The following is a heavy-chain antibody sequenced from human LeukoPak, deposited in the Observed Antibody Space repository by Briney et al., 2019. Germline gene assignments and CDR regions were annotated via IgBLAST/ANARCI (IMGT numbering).Heavy chain of an antibody. Sequence: SETLSLTCTVSGGSISSGDYCWSWIRQPPGKGLEWIGYIYYSGSTYYNPSLKSRVTISVDTSKNQFSLKLSSVTAADTAVYYCARTSPIYYYDSSGYYPIDYWGQGTLVTVSS. D-gene: IGHD3-22*01. CDR2: IYYSGST. J-gene: IGHJ4*02. CDR1: GGSISSGDYC. V-gene: IGHV4-30-4*01. CDR3: ARTSPIYYYDSSGYYPIDY.